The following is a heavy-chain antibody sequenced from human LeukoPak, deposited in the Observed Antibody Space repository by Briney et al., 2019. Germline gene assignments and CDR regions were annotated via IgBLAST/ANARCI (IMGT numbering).Heavy chain of an antibody. V-gene: IGHV3-30*03. J-gene: IGHJ6*02. CDR1: GFTFSSYG. CDR2: ISYDGSNK. CDR3: ARDGMDV. Sequence: QPGWSLRLSCAASGFTFSSYGMHWVRQAPGKGLEWVAVISYDGSNKYYADSVKGRFTISRDNSKNTLYLQMNSLRAEDTAVYYCARDGMDVWGQGTTVTVSS.